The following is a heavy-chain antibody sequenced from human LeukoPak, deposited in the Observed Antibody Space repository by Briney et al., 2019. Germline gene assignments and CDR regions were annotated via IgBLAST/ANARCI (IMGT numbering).Heavy chain of an antibody. Sequence: ASVKVSCKAFGYTFTNNWMHWVRQAPGQGLEWMGWINPNSGGTNYAQKFQGRVTMTRDTSISTAYMELSRLRSDDTAVYYCAREAAGFDYWGQGTLVTVSS. CDR2: INPNSGGT. D-gene: IGHD6-13*01. V-gene: IGHV1-2*02. CDR3: AREAAGFDY. J-gene: IGHJ4*02. CDR1: GYTFTNNW.